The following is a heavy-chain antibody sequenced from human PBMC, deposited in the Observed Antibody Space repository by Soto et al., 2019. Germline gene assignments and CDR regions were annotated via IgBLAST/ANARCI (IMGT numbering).Heavy chain of an antibody. CDR1: GYTFTSYA. CDR2: INAGNGNT. Sequence: ASVKVSCKASGYTFTSYARHWVRQAPGQRLEWMGWINAGNGNTKYSQKFQGRVTITRDTSTSTAYMELRSLRSDDTAVYYCARGVGSGSYYNQYNWFDPWGQGTLVTVS. CDR3: ARGVGSGSYYNQYNWFDP. V-gene: IGHV1-3*01. D-gene: IGHD3-10*01. J-gene: IGHJ5*02.